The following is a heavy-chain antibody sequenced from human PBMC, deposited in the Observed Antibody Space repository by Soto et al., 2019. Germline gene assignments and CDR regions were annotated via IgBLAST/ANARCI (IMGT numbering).Heavy chain of an antibody. V-gene: IGHV3-15*01. CDR3: TTEVRIAARRLEDY. CDR1: GFTFSNAW. J-gene: IGHJ4*02. CDR2: IKSKTDGGTT. Sequence: GGSLRLSCAACGFTFSNAWMSWVRQAPGKGLEWVGRIKSKTDGGTTDYAAPVKGRFTISRDDSKNTLCLQMNSLKTEDTAVYYCTTEVRIAARRLEDYWGQGTLVTVSS. D-gene: IGHD6-6*01.